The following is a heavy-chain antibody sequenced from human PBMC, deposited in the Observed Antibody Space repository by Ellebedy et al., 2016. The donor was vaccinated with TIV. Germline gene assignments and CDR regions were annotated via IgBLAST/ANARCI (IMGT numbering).Heavy chain of an antibody. CDR1: GGSISSGGFS. Sequence: SETLSLXXAVSGGSISSGGFSWTWIRQTPGRGLEWIAYIYHSGNTYYNPSLKSRATISLDTSKNQFSLRLNSLTAADTAIYYCARELRWFEEPRYDHWGQGTQVIVSS. D-gene: IGHD3-10*01. V-gene: IGHV4-30-2*01. J-gene: IGHJ4*02. CDR2: IYHSGNT. CDR3: ARELRWFEEPRYDH.